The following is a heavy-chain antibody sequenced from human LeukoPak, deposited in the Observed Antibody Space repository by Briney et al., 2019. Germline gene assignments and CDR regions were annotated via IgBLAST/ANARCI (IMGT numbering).Heavy chain of an antibody. CDR3: AREDGYTNYDY. Sequence: GASVKVSCKASGYTFTRYQMHWVRQAPGQGLEWMGIINPSGGSTNYAQKSQGRVTMTRDTSTSTVYMELSSLRSEDTAVYYCAREDGYTNYDYWGQGTLVTVSS. D-gene: IGHD5-24*01. J-gene: IGHJ4*02. CDR1: GYTFTRYQ. CDR2: INPSGGST. V-gene: IGHV1-46*01.